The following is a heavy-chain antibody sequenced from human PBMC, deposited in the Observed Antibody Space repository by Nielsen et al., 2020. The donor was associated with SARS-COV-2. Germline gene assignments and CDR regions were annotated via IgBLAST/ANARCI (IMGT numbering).Heavy chain of an antibody. V-gene: IGHV3-33*01. CDR2: IWYDGSNK. Sequence: SLKISCAASGFTFSSYGMHWVRQAPGKGLEWVAVIWYDGSNKYYADSVKGRFTISRDNSKNTLYLQMNSLRAEDTAVYYCARDHYGSGSDDAFDIWGQGTMVTVSS. CDR1: GFTFSSYG. CDR3: ARDHYGSGSDDAFDI. J-gene: IGHJ3*02. D-gene: IGHD3-10*01.